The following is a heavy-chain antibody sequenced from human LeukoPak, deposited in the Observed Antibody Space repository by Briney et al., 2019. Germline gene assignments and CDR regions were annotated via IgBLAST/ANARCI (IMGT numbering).Heavy chain of an antibody. CDR2: INHSGST. Sequence: SETLSLTCAVYGGSFSGYYWSWIRQPPGKGLEWIGEINHSGSTNYNPSLKSRVTISVDTSKNQFSLKLSSVTAADTAVYYCAPRSRDGYNFDYWGQGTLVTVSS. V-gene: IGHV4-34*01. D-gene: IGHD5-24*01. CDR1: GGSFSGYY. J-gene: IGHJ4*02. CDR3: APRSRDGYNFDY.